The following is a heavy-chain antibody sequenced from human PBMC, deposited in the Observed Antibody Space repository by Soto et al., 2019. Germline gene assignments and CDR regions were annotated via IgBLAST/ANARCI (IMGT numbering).Heavy chain of an antibody. V-gene: IGHV3-21*01. CDR3: ATPYYYNH. CDR2: ITSNSDHI. J-gene: IGHJ4*02. Sequence: ALRLSCAASGFMFSAYTMSWVRQAPGKGLEWLSSITSNSDHIDYADSVRGRFTVSRDNARESLYLQMDSLGAEDTGVYYCATPYYYNHWGPGTLVTVSS. D-gene: IGHD2-15*01. CDR1: GFMFSAYT.